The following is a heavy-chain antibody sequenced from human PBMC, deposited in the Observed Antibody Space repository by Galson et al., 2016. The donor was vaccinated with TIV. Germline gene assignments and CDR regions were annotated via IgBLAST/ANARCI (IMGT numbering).Heavy chain of an antibody. CDR3: AKSPAYYYASSGYYRTGDYYFDY. D-gene: IGHD3-22*01. V-gene: IGHV3-23*01. J-gene: IGHJ4*02. CDR1: GFTFSDYS. CDR2: ISGSGDST. Sequence: SLRLSCAASGFTFSDYSMSWVRQAPGKGLEWVSGISGSGDSTNYADSVKGRFTISRDNSKNTLYLLMNSLRADDTAVYYCAKSPAYYYASSGYYRTGDYYFDYWGQGTLVTVSS.